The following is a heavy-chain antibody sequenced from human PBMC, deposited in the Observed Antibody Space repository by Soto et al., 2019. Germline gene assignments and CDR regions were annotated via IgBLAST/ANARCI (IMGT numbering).Heavy chain of an antibody. CDR3: ARVGQYRDAVTLDY. D-gene: IGHD4-17*01. CDR2: IYYSGST. Sequence: QVQLQESGPGLVKPSETLSLTCTVSGGSVSSGSYYWSWIRQPPGKGLEWIGYIYYSGSTNYNPSLKSRVTISVDTSKNQFSLKLSSVTAADTAVYYCARVGQYRDAVTLDYWGQGTLVTVSS. V-gene: IGHV4-61*01. J-gene: IGHJ4*02. CDR1: GGSVSSGSYY.